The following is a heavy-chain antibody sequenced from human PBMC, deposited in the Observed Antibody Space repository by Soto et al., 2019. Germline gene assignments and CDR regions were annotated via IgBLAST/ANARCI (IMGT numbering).Heavy chain of an antibody. V-gene: IGHV4-30-4*01. J-gene: IGHJ4*02. CDR2: IYYSGST. CDR3: ARGCGGNCYTDDY. Sequence: QVQLQESGPGLVKPSQTLSLTCPVSGGSISSGDYYWSWIRQPPGKGLEWIGYIYYSGSTYYNPSLKSRVTISVDKSKNQFSLKLSSVTAADTAVYYCARGCGGNCYTDDYWGQGTLVTVSS. CDR1: GGSISSGDYY. D-gene: IGHD2-21*02.